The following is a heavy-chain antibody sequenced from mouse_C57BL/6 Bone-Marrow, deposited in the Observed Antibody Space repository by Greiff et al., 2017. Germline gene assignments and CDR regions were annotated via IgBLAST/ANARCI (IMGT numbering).Heavy chain of an antibody. CDR1: GFNINDYY. V-gene: IGHV14-2*01. Sequence: VQLQQSGAELVKPGASVKLSCTASGFNINDYYMHWVKQRTEQGLEWIGRIDPEDGETKYAPKFPGKATITADTSSNTAYRQRSRLTAEDTAVYDCAREDYYGSRYVWGTGTTVTVSA. J-gene: IGHJ1*03. CDR2: IDPEDGET. CDR3: AREDYYGSRYV. D-gene: IGHD1-1*01.